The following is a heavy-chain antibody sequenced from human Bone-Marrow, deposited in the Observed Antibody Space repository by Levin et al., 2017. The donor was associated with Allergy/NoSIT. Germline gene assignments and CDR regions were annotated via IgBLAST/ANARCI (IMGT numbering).Heavy chain of an antibody. CDR2: ISAYNGNT. D-gene: IGHD6-13*01. V-gene: IGHV1-18*01. Sequence: EASVKVSCKASGYTFTSYGISWVRQAPGQGLEWMGWISAYNGNTNYAQKLQGRVTMTTDTSTSTAYMELRSLRSDDTAVYYCARDRPYSSSWYALVYWGQGTLVTVSS. CDR3: ARDRPYSSSWYALVY. J-gene: IGHJ4*02. CDR1: GYTFTSYG.